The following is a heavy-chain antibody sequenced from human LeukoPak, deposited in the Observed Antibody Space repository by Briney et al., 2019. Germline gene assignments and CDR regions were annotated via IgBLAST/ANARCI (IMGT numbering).Heavy chain of an antibody. CDR3: ARVGFPDAFDI. CDR1: GGSISSSNW. D-gene: IGHD1-26*01. J-gene: IGHJ3*02. V-gene: IGHV4-4*02. CDR2: IYHSGST. Sequence: SGTLSLTCAVSGGSISSSNWWSWVRQPPGKGLKWIGEIYHSGSTNYNSSLKSRVTISVDKSKNQFSLKLSSVTAADTAVYHCARVGFPDAFDIWGQGTMVTVSS.